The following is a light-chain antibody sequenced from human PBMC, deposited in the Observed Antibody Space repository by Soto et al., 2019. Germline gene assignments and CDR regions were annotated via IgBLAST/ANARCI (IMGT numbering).Light chain of an antibody. V-gene: IGLV3-21*04. CDR2: YDS. CDR1: NIGSKS. J-gene: IGLJ3*02. CDR3: HVWDSSSDQRV. Sequence: SYELTQPPSVSVAPGKTARITCEGNNIGSKSVHWYQQKPGQAPVLVIYYDSDRPSGIPERFSGSNSGNTATLTISRVEAGDEADYYCHVWDSSSDQRVFGGGTQLTVL.